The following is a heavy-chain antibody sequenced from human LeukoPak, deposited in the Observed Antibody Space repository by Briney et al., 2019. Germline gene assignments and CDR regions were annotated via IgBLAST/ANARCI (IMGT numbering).Heavy chain of an antibody. CDR1: GFTFSSYW. D-gene: IGHD4-17*01. V-gene: IGHV3-7*01. J-gene: IGHJ4*02. Sequence: GGSLRLSCAASGFTFSSYWMSWVRQAPGKGLEWVANIKQDGSEKYYVDSVKGRFTISRDNAKNSLYLQMNSLRAEDTAVYYCAGLATVTTFYYFDYWGQGTLVTASS. CDR3: AGLATVTTFYYFDY. CDR2: IKQDGSEK.